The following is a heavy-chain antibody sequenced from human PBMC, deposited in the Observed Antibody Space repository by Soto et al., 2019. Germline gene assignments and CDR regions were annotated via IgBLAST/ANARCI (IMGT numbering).Heavy chain of an antibody. V-gene: IGHV1-69*12. D-gene: IGHD4-17*01. CDR3: ARGDYGGNAYYGMDV. J-gene: IGHJ6*02. CDR2: IIPMFDTA. CDR1: GGTFSTYA. Sequence: QVQLVQSGAEVKKPGSSVKVSCKASGGTFSTYAISWVRQAPGQGLEWMGGIIPMFDTANYAQKFQGRVTITADDSTSTADMELSNLRSEDTAVYYCARGDYGGNAYYGMDVWGQGTTVTVSS.